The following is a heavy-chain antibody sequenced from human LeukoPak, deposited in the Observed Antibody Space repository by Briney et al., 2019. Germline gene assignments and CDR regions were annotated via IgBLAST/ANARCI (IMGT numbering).Heavy chain of an antibody. CDR2: ISYDGSNK. V-gene: IGHV3-30*18. Sequence: GRSLRLSCAASGFTFSSYGMHWVRQAPGKGLEWVAVISYDGSNKYYADSVKGRSTISRDNSKNTLYLQMNSLRAEDTAVYYCAKDHSLWFGEQYFDYWGQGTLVTVSS. D-gene: IGHD3-10*01. CDR3: AKDHSLWFGEQYFDY. CDR1: GFTFSSYG. J-gene: IGHJ4*02.